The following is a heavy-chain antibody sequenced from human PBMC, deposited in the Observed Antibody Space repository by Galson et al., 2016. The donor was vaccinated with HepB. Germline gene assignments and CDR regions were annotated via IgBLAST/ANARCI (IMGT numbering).Heavy chain of an antibody. CDR2: IKPDGSEK. CDR1: GFTFSTYW. J-gene: IGHJ6*02. CDR3: ATGGGRRSKYYGMDV. V-gene: IGHV3-7*01. Sequence: SLRLSCAASGFTFSTYWMNWVRQAPGKGPEWVANIKPDGSEKYYVDSVKGRFTISRDNAKNTLYLQMNSLSAEDTAVYYCATGGGRRSKYYGMDVWGHGTMVTVSS. D-gene: IGHD1-26*01.